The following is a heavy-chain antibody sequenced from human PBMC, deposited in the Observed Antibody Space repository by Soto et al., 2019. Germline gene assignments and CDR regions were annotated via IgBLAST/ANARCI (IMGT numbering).Heavy chain of an antibody. CDR1: GGSISSYY. CDR2: IYYSGST. Sequence: SETLSLTCTVSGGSISSYYWSWIRQPPGKGLEWIGYIYYSGSTNYNPSLKSRVTISVDTSKNQFSLRLTSVTAADTAVYYCARDKITGLFDYWGQGTLVTVSS. V-gene: IGHV4-59*12. CDR3: ARDKITGLFDY. D-gene: IGHD2-8*02. J-gene: IGHJ4*02.